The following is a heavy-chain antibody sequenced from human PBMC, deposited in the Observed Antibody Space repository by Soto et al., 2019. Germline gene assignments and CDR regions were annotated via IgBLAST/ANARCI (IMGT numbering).Heavy chain of an antibody. D-gene: IGHD6-13*01. J-gene: IGHJ6*02. Sequence: AGSLRLSCAASWFIVTRSYMSWVRQAPGKGLEWVSVISSGDDTYYADSMKGRFTISRDNSKNEVYLQMDNLRAEDTAVYYCARNSSPGGMDVWGQGTTVTVSS. CDR2: ISSGDDT. CDR3: ARNSSPGGMDV. V-gene: IGHV3-53*01. CDR1: WFIVTRSY.